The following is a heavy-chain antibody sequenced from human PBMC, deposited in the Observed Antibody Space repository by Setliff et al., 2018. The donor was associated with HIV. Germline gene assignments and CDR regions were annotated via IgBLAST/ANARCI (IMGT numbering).Heavy chain of an antibody. CDR1: GFTFTNSA. V-gene: IGHV3-23*01. CDR3: AKLDYYDYSGSWARKVAIDF. J-gene: IGHJ3*01. CDR2: TQSSGII. D-gene: IGHD3-22*01. Sequence: LRLSCAASGFTFTNSAMTRVRQAPGKGLEWVSLTQSSGIIYYADSVKGRFTISRDNSNDTLSLQMSSLRAEDTALYYCAKLDYYDYSGSWARKVAIDFWGRGTMVTVSS.